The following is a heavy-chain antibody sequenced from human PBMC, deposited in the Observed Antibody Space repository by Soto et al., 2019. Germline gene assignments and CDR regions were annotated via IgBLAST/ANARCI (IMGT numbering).Heavy chain of an antibody. D-gene: IGHD3-10*01. CDR2: YYYSGST. CDR3: ARGGPYYYGSGSYERGYGMDV. CDR1: GGSISSGGYY. Sequence: SETLSLTCTVSGGSISSGGYYWGWIRQHPGKGLEWIGYYYYSGSTYYNPSLKSRVTISVDTSKNQFSLKRSSVTAADTAVYYCARGGPYYYGSGSYERGYGMDVWGQGTTVTVSS. J-gene: IGHJ6*02. V-gene: IGHV4-31*03.